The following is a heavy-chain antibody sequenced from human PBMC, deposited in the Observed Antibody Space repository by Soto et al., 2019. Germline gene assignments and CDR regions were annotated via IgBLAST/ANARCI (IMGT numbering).Heavy chain of an antibody. D-gene: IGHD6-6*01. J-gene: IGHJ5*02. CDR1: GGSFSGYY. V-gene: IGHV4-34*01. Sequence: LSLTCAVYGGSFSGYYWNWIRQPPGKGLEWIGEINHSGRTNYNPSLKSRVTISVDTPKNQFSLWLNSVTAADTAVYYCARGGAARPGRWWFDPWGQGTLVTVSS. CDR2: INHSGRT. CDR3: ARGGAARPGRWWFDP.